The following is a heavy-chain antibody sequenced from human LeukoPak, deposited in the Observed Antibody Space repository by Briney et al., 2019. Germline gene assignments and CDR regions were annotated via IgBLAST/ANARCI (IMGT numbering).Heavy chain of an antibody. Sequence: ASVTVSCTASGYTFTSYGISWVRQAPGQGLEWMGWVSAYNGNTNYAQKLLGRVTMTTDTSTNTAYMELRSLRSDDTAVYYCARLPSRGYNYDTGDYWGQGTLVTVSS. D-gene: IGHD5-18*01. CDR1: GYTFTSYG. CDR2: VSAYNGNT. J-gene: IGHJ4*02. V-gene: IGHV1-18*01. CDR3: ARLPSRGYNYDTGDY.